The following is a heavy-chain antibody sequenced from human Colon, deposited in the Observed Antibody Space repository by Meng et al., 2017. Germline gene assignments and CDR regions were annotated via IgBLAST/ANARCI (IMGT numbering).Heavy chain of an antibody. J-gene: IGHJ4*02. Sequence: GGSLRLSCAASGFTFSDTWMSWVRQAPGKGLKWVGRIKRKTDGGTTDYVAPVKGRFTISRDDSKTTLYLQMNSLKIEDTAVYYCTAVGSSGDFRYWGQGTRVTCSS. CDR3: TAVGSSGDFRY. CDR2: IKRKTDGGTT. V-gene: IGHV3-15*05. CDR1: GFTFSDTW. D-gene: IGHD6-19*01.